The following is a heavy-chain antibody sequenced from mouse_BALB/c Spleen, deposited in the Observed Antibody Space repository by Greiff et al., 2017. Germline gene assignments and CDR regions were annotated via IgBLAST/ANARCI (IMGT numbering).Heavy chain of an antibody. Sequence: DVQLQESGGGLVQPGGSMKLSCVASGFTFSNYWMNWVRQSPEKGLEWVAEIRLKSNNYATHYAESVKGRFTISRDDSKSSVYLQMNNLRAEDTGIYYCTRPDYGSSLYYYAMDYWGQGTSVTVSS. D-gene: IGHD1-1*01. CDR1: GFTFSNYW. V-gene: IGHV6-6*02. J-gene: IGHJ4*01. CDR3: TRPDYGSSLYYYAMDY. CDR2: IRLKSNNYAT.